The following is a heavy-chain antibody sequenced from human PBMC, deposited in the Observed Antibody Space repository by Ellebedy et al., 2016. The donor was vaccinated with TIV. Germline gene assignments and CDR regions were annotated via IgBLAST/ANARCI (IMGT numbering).Heavy chain of an antibody. V-gene: IGHV4-59*01. CDR3: ASSEGGGDTYYYYYGMDV. Sequence: SETLSLXXAVSGGSISSFYWSWIRQPPGKGLEWIGYIYYSGSTNYNPSLKSRVTISVDTSKNQFSLKLSSVTAADTAVYYCASSEGGGDTYYYYYGMDVWGQGTTVTVSS. J-gene: IGHJ6*02. CDR2: IYYSGST. D-gene: IGHD4-17*01. CDR1: GGSISSFY.